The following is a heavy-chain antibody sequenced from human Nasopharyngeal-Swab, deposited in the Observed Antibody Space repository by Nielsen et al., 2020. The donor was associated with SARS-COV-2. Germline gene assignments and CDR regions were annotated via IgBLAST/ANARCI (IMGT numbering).Heavy chain of an antibody. CDR1: VYSFLDYV. D-gene: IGHD3-16*01. CDR2: ISVYNCDT. Sequence: ASVTVSCKADVYSFLDYVITWVRPPPGQGLDWMGWISVYNCDTNYAQKFQGRVSLTTDTSTSTAYMELKSLRSDDTAMYYCARWGVTASSKGSWFDPWGQGTLVTVSS. J-gene: IGHJ5*02. V-gene: IGHV1-18*01. CDR3: ARWGVTASSKGSWFDP.